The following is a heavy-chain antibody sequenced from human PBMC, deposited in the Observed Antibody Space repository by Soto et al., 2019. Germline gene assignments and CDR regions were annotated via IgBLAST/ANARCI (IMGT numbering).Heavy chain of an antibody. Sequence: QVQLQESGPGLVKPSQTLSLTCTVSGGSISSGGYYWSWIRQHPGKVLEWIGYIYYSGSTYYNPSLKSRVTISVDTSKNQFSLKLSSVTAADTAVYYCARDNRFASGSYYRDYWGQGTLVTVSS. D-gene: IGHD1-26*01. CDR1: GGSISSGGYY. J-gene: IGHJ4*02. CDR2: IYYSGST. V-gene: IGHV4-31*03. CDR3: ARDNRFASGSYYRDY.